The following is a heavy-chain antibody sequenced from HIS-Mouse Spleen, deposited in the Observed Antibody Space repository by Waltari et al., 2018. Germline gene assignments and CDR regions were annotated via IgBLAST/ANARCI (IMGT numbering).Heavy chain of an antibody. J-gene: IGHJ3*02. V-gene: IGHV4-39*07. D-gene: IGHD3-10*01. CDR1: GGSISSSSYY. CDR3: AREFGLLPPISSHDYDAFDI. CDR2: IYYSGST. Sequence: QLQLQESGPGLVKPSETLSLTCTVSGGSISSSSYYWGWVRQPPGKGLEWIGRIYYSGSTYYNPSLKSRVTISVDTSKNQFSLKLSSVPAADTAVYYCAREFGLLPPISSHDYDAFDIWGQGTMVTVSS.